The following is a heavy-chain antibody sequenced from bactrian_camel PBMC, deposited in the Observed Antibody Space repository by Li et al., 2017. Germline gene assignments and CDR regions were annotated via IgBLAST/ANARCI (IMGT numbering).Heavy chain of an antibody. J-gene: IGHJ6*01. Sequence: HVQLVESGGGLVKPGGSLRLSCAAAGYTFSAFSMSWIRQAPGKEREGVAAICGSGYTDYAGSVAGRFTVSKDNAKNTLYLQLNSLKTEDTAMYYCAKAVYSYYSDYDARSIELGYWGQGTQVTVS. V-gene: IGHV3S1*01. CDR3: AKAVYSYYSDYDARSIELGY. D-gene: IGHD4*01. CDR1: GYTFSAFS. CDR2: ICGSGYT.